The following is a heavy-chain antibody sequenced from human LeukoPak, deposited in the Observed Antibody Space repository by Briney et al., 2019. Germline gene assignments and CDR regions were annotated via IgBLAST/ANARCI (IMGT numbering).Heavy chain of an antibody. CDR3: ARDRDFGVVTPWCDY. CDR1: GFTFSSYG. Sequence: PGGSLRLSCAASGFTFSSYGMQWVRQAPGKGLEGVAIISYDGSTKYYGESVRGRFTISRDNSKNTVYLQMNSLRTDDTAVYYCARDRDFGVVTPWCDYWGQGALVTVSS. D-gene: IGHD3-3*01. J-gene: IGHJ4*02. CDR2: ISYDGSTK. V-gene: IGHV3-30*03.